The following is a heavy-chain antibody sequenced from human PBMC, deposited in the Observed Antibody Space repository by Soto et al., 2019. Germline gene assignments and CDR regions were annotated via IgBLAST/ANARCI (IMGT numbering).Heavy chain of an antibody. V-gene: IGHV4-34*01. Sequence: SETLSLTCAVYGGSFSGYYWSWIRQPPGKGLEWIGEINHSGSTNYNPSLKSRVTISVDTSKNQFSLKLSSVTAADTAVYYCARGGLYYFWCGYYGNKAYYYYYMDVWGKGTTVTVSS. CDR1: GGSFSGYY. D-gene: IGHD3-3*01. CDR2: INHSGST. CDR3: ARGGLYYFWCGYYGNKAYYYYYMDV. J-gene: IGHJ6*03.